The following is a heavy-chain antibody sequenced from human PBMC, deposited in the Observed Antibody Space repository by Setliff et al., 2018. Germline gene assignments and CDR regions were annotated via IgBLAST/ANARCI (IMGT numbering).Heavy chain of an antibody. D-gene: IGHD3-22*01. J-gene: IGHJ6*03. CDR2: ISMSGGTI. CDR1: GFTFSDYY. Sequence: PGGSLRLSCAASGFTFSDYYMSWIRQAPGKGLEWVSHISMSGGTIYYADSVKGRFAISRDNAKNSLYLQMNSLRAEDTAVYYCAKRDYYDSSGYLLPYMDVWGKGTTVTVSS. CDR3: AKRDYYDSSGYLLPYMDV. V-gene: IGHV3-11*01.